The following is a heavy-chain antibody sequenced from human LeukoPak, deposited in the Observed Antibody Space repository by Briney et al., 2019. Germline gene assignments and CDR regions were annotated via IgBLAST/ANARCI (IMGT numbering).Heavy chain of an antibody. CDR2: LYYSGST. Sequence: PSETLSLTCTVSGGSISSSSYYWGWIRQPPGKGLEWIGNLYYSGSTYYNPSLKSRVTISVDTSKNQFSLKMSSVTAADTAVYYCAREGRQLVLTYYYYYYYMDVWGKGTTVTISS. CDR1: GGSISSSSYY. D-gene: IGHD6-13*01. V-gene: IGHV4-39*07. J-gene: IGHJ6*03. CDR3: AREGRQLVLTYYYYYYYMDV.